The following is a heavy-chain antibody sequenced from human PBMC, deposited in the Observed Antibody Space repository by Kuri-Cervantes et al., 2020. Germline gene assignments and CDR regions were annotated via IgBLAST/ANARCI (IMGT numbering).Heavy chain of an antibody. J-gene: IGHJ4*02. CDR2: IYPGDSDT. CDR1: GYSFTNFW. Sequence: KVSCKGSGYSFTNFWIGWVRQLPGKGLEWMGIIYPGDSDTRYSPSFQGQVTISAVKSINTAYLQWSSLKASDTALYFCARREVGATYFDSWGQGTLVTVSS. D-gene: IGHD1-26*01. V-gene: IGHV5-51*01. CDR3: ARREVGATYFDS.